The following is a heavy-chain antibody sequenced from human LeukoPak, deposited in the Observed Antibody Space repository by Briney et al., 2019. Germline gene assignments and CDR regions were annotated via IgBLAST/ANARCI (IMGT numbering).Heavy chain of an antibody. CDR2: IDSSGVAT. CDR1: GFTFSDYA. D-gene: IGHD6-13*01. J-gene: IGHJ3*01. CDR3: VRDLSPVPDRKVWYDALDF. V-gene: IGHV3-23*01. Sequence: PGGSLRLSCAASGFTFSDYAMNWVRQAPGKGLEWVSSIDSSGVATDSADSVMGRFTISRDNSKNSVYLQMHSLRAEDTAIYYCVRDLSPVPDRKVWYDALDFWGQGTMVTVSS.